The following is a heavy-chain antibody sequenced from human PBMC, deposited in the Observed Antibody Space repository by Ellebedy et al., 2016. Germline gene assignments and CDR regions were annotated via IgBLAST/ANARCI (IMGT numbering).Heavy chain of an antibody. CDR1: GGTFSSYA. D-gene: IGHD6-19*01. CDR2: IIPIFGTA. CDR3: ASSRIAVAPARGYYYGMDV. Sequence: SVKVSCXASGGTFSSYAISWVRQAPGQGLEWMGGIIPIFGTANYAQKFQGRVTITADESTSTAYMELSSLRSEDTAVYYCASSRIAVAPARGYYYGMDVWGQGTTVTVSS. V-gene: IGHV1-69*13. J-gene: IGHJ6*02.